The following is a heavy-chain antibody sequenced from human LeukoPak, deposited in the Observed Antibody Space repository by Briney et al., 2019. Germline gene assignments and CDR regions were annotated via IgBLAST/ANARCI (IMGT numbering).Heavy chain of an antibody. V-gene: IGHV4-59*12. CDR2: IYYSGST. Sequence: PSETLSLTCTVSGGSISSYYWSWIRQPPGKGLEWIGYIYYSGSTNYNPSLKSRVTISVDTSKNQFSLKLSSVTAADTAVYYCARRNSGRVDYWGQGTLVTVSS. J-gene: IGHJ4*02. CDR1: GGSISSYY. D-gene: IGHD3-10*01. CDR3: ARRNSGRVDY.